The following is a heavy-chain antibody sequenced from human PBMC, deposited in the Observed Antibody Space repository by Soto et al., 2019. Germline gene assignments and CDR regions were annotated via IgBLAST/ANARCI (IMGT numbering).Heavy chain of an antibody. Sequence: PSETLSLTCTVSGGSISSYYWSWIRQPPGKGLEWIGYIHYSGNTNYNPSLKSRVTISVDTSKNQFSLKLRSATAADTAVYYCARGRGGYYYYGLDVWGRGTTVTVSS. CDR3: ARGRGGYYYYGLDV. V-gene: IGHV4-59*01. CDR2: IHYSGNT. D-gene: IGHD3-16*01. J-gene: IGHJ6*02. CDR1: GGSISSYY.